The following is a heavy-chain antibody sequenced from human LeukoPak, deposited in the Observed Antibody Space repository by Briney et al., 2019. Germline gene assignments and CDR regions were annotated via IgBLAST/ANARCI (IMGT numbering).Heavy chain of an antibody. V-gene: IGHV3-30*04. J-gene: IGHJ4*02. Sequence: GGSLRLSCAASGFTFSSYAMHWVRQAPGKGLEWVAVISYDGSNKYYADSVKGRFTISRDNSKNTLYLQMNSLRAKDTAVYYCARTLYYDILTGSGYWGQGTLVTVSS. CDR3: ARTLYYDILTGSGY. D-gene: IGHD3-9*01. CDR1: GFTFSSYA. CDR2: ISYDGSNK.